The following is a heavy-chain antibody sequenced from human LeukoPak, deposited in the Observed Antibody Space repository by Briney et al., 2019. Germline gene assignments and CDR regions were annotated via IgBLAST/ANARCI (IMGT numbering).Heavy chain of an antibody. CDR1: GYSFINYW. Sequence: GESLKISCEGSGYSFINYWISWVRQMPGKGLEWMGRIDPSDSYTNYSPSFQGHVTISADKSISTAYLQWSSLKASDTAMYYCARHPPDYHGSGSCVDYWGQGTLVTVSS. J-gene: IGHJ4*02. CDR2: IDPSDSYT. CDR3: ARHPPDYHGSGSCVDY. D-gene: IGHD3-10*01. V-gene: IGHV5-10-1*01.